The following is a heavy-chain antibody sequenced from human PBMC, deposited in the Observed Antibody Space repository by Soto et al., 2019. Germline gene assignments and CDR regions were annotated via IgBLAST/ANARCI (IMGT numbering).Heavy chain of an antibody. D-gene: IGHD3-10*01. Sequence: TLSLTCTVSGGSISSYYWSWIRQPPGKGLEWIGYIYYSGSTNYNPSLKSRVTISVDTSKNQFSLKLSSVTAADTAVYYCARGLWFGELPWYYFDYWGQGTLVTVSS. CDR3: ARGLWFGELPWYYFDY. V-gene: IGHV4-59*01. CDR1: GGSISSYY. CDR2: IYYSGST. J-gene: IGHJ4*02.